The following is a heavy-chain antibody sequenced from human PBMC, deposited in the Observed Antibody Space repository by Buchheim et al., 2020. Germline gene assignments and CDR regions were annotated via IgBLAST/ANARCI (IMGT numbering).Heavy chain of an antibody. Sequence: QLQLQESGPGLVKPSETLSLTCTVSGGSISSSSYYWGWIRQPPGKGLEWIGRIYYSGSTYYNPSLKSRVTISVDTSKNQFSLKLSSVTAADTAVYYCARRRYCSGGSCPGFDYWGQGTL. CDR1: GGSISSSSYY. J-gene: IGHJ4*02. CDR2: IYYSGST. D-gene: IGHD2-15*01. V-gene: IGHV4-39*01. CDR3: ARRRYCSGGSCPGFDY.